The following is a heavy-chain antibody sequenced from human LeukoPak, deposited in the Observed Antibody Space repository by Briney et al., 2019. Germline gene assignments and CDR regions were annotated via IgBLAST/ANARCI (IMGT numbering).Heavy chain of an antibody. CDR3: AKGNWYKLEVFDY. J-gene: IGHJ4*02. D-gene: IGHD1/OR15-1a*01. CDR1: GFTFSGYA. Sequence: GGSLRLSCAASGFTFSGYAMNWVRQAPGKGLEWVSAISGNGGATVYVDSVKGRFTISRDNSKNTLSLQIDSLRADDTAVYYCAKGNWYKLEVFDYWGQGTLVTVSS. CDR2: ISGNGGAT. V-gene: IGHV3-23*01.